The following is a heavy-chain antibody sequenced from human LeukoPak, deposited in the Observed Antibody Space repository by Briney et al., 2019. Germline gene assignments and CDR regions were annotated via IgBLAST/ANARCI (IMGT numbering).Heavy chain of an antibody. D-gene: IGHD5-18*01. V-gene: IGHV1-69*13. CDR3: ARPARGYSYAYESSFDY. Sequence: SVNVSCKASGGTFSSYAISWVRQAPGQGLEWMGGIIPIFGTANYAQKFQGRVTITADESTSTAYMELSSLRSEDTAVYCCARPARGYSYAYESSFDYWGQGTLVTVSS. CDR1: GGTFSSYA. CDR2: IIPIFGTA. J-gene: IGHJ4*02.